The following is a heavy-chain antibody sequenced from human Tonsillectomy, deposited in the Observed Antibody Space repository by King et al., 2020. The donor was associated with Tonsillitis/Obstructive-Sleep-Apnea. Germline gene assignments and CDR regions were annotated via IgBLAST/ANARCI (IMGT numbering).Heavy chain of an antibody. Sequence: QLVQSGAEVKKPGASVKVSCKASGYTFTRNYVHWVRQAPGQGLEWMGIINPSDNITTYAQKFQGRVTMTSDTSTSIVNMELSSLRAGDTAVYYCVRDDKDGRHLDYWGQGSLVSVSS. CDR1: GYTFTRNY. D-gene: IGHD2-15*01. CDR3: VRDDKDGRHLDY. V-gene: IGHV1-46*01. J-gene: IGHJ4*01. CDR2: INPSDNIT.